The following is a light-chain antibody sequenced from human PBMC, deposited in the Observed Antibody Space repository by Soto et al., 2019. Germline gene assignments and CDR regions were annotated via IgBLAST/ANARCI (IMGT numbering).Light chain of an antibody. V-gene: IGKV1-27*01. CDR3: QKYNTAPLT. J-gene: IGKJ4*01. CDR2: GIS. CDR1: QSFSTY. Sequence: DFQMTQSPSSLSASLGDRVTITCRASQSFSTYLAWYQQKPGKVPKLLISGISTLQSGVPSRFSGRGYGIEFTLTISNLQPEDVATYYCQKYNTAPLTFGGGTKVDIK.